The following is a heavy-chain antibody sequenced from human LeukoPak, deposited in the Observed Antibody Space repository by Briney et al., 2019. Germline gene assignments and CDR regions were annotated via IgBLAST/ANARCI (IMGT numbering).Heavy chain of an antibody. CDR2: VSYDGSNK. CDR1: GFTFSSYA. CDR3: AREGHLGGYYFDY. V-gene: IGHV3-30-3*01. J-gene: IGHJ4*02. Sequence: GGSLRLSCAASGFTFSSYAMHWVRQAPGKGLEWVAVVSYDGSNKYYADSVKGRFTISRDNSKNTLYLQMNSLRAEDTAVYYCAREGHLGGYYFDYWGQGTLVTVSS.